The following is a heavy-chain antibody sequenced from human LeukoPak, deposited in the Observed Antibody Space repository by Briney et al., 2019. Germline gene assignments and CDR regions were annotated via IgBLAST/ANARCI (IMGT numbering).Heavy chain of an antibody. CDR3: ASGPRKSHVLGYGDYGALGY. CDR1: DGSFSGYY. J-gene: IGHJ4*02. V-gene: IGHV4-34*01. Sequence: SETLSLTCAVYDGSFSGYYWSWIRQPPGKGLEWIGEINHSGSTNYNPSLKSRVTISVDTSKNQFSLKLSSVTAADTAVYYCASGPRKSHVLGYGDYGALGYWGQGTLVTVSS. CDR2: INHSGST. D-gene: IGHD4-17*01.